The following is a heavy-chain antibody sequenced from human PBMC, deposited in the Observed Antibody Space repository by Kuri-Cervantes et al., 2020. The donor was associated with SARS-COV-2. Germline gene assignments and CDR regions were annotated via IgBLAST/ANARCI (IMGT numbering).Heavy chain of an antibody. V-gene: IGHV1-24*01. D-gene: IGHD5-18*01. CDR1: GYTFTELA. CDR3: ATGFYRAMVPEADCYYGMDV. J-gene: IGHJ6*02. CDR2: FDPEDGET. Sequence: ASVKVSCKVSGYTFTELAMHWVRQAPGKGLEWMGGFDPEDGETIYAQKFQGRVTMTEDTSTDTAYMELSSLRSEDTAVYYCATGFYRAMVPEADCYYGMDVWGQGTTVTVSS.